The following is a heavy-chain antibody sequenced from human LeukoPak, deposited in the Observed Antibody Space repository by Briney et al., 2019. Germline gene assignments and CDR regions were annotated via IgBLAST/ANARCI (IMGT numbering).Heavy chain of an antibody. D-gene: IGHD2-15*01. CDR2: ISYTGNT. V-gene: IGHV4-39*07. Sequence: SETLSLTCTVSGFSMSTIYYQWGWIRQPPGKGLEWIGTISYTGNTYYNPSLKSRVTISVDRSKNQFSLKLSSVTAADTAVYYCAREGGSGYCSGGSCSGTNWFDPWGQGTLVTVSS. J-gene: IGHJ5*02. CDR1: GFSMSTIYYQ. CDR3: AREGGSGYCSGGSCSGTNWFDP.